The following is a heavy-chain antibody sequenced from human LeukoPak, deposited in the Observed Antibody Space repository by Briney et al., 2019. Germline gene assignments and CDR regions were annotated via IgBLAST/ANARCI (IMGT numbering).Heavy chain of an antibody. CDR1: GFSLSTSGVG. D-gene: IGHD5/OR15-5a*01. CDR3: AHTADTLLSQWSTYNWFDP. Sequence: SGPTLVNPTQTLTLTCTFSGFSLSTSGVGGGWIRQHPGKALEWLALIYWNDDKRYSPSLKSRLTITKDTSKNQVVLTLTNMDPVDTATYYCAHTADTLLSQWSTYNWFDPWGQGTLVTVSS. CDR2: IYWNDDK. J-gene: IGHJ5*02. V-gene: IGHV2-5*01.